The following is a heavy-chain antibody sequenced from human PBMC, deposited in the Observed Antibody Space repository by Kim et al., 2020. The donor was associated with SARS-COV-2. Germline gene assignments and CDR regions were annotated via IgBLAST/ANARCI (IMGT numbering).Heavy chain of an antibody. Sequence: SETLSLTCSVSGDSIASGGYYWTWVRQHPGKGLEWIGYIYNSGSTYSNPSLKSRVIMSIDTSKNHFSLKMNSVTAADMAFYYCARAIYFGSCKRIDPWG. D-gene: IGHD3-10*01. CDR1: GDSIASGGYY. J-gene: IGHJ5*02. CDR2: IYNSGST. V-gene: IGHV4-31*03. CDR3: ARAIYFGSCKRIDP.